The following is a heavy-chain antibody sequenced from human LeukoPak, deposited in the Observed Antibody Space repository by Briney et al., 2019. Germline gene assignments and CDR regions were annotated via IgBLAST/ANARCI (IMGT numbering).Heavy chain of an antibody. CDR3: AKVRYSGSYYGYFEY. CDR2: LSGSGAAT. CDR1: GFTFSSYA. V-gene: IGHV3-23*01. Sequence: GGSLRPSCAASGFTFSSYAMSWVRQAPGKGLEWVSALSGSGAATYYADSVKGRFTISRDNSKNTLYLQMNSLRAEDTAVYYCAKVRYSGSYYGYFEYWGQGTLVTVSS. J-gene: IGHJ4*02. D-gene: IGHD1-26*01.